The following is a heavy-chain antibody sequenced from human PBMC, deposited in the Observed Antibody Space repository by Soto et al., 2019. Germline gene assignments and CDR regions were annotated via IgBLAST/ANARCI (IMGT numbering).Heavy chain of an antibody. V-gene: IGHV4-31*03. CDR1: GGSISSGGYY. Sequence: ASETLSLTCTVSGGSISSGGYYWSWIPQHPGKGLEWIGYIYYSGSTYYNPSLKSRVTISVDTSKNQFSLKLSSVTAADTAVYYCARYGDYVSWFDPWGQGTLVTVSS. D-gene: IGHD4-17*01. CDR3: ARYGDYVSWFDP. J-gene: IGHJ5*02. CDR2: IYYSGST.